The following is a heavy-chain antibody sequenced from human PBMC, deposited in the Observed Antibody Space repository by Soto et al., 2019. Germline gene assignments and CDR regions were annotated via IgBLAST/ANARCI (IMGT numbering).Heavy chain of an antibody. J-gene: IGHJ6*03. CDR2: IYYSGST. CDR3: ARHAYGDKGGDYYYYYMDV. V-gene: IGHV4-59*08. CDR1: GGSISSYY. Sequence: SETLSLTCTVSGGSISSYYWSWIRQPPGKGLEWIGYIYYSGSTNYNPSLKSRVTISVDTSKNQFSLKLSSVTAADTAVYYCARHAYGDKGGDYYYYYMDVWGKGTTVTVSS. D-gene: IGHD4-17*01.